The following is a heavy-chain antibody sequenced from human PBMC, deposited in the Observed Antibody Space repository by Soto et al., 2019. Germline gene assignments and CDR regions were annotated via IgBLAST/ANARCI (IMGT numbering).Heavy chain of an antibody. J-gene: IGHJ6*03. V-gene: IGHV4-34*01. D-gene: IGHD5-18*01. CDR3: ASRGYSYGRGTYYYMDV. CDR2: INHSGST. CDR1: GRSFSGYY. Sequence: SENLSLTCAVYGRSFSGYYWSWIREPPGKGLEWIGEINHSGSTNYNPSLKSRVTISVDTSKNQFSLKLSSVTAADTAVYYCASRGYSYGRGTYYYMDVWGKGTTVTVSS.